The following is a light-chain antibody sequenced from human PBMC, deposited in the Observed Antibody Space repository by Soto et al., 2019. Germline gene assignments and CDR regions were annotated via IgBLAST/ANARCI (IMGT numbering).Light chain of an antibody. CDR3: QHRSNWWT. Sequence: EIVLTQSPATLSLSPGERATLSCRASQSVSYYLAWYQQKPGQAPRLLIYDASNRATGIPARFSGSGSGTDFTLTISSLEPEDFAVYYCQHRSNWWTFGQGTKVDIK. V-gene: IGKV3-11*01. CDR1: QSVSYY. J-gene: IGKJ1*01. CDR2: DAS.